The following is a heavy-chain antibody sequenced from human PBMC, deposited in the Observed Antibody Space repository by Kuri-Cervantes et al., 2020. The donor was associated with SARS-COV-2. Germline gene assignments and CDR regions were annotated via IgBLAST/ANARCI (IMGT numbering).Heavy chain of an antibody. V-gene: IGHV6-1*01. CDR3: AGGSSGRDY. CDR2: TFYRSKWHN. CDR1: GDCVSSNSAA. D-gene: IGHD6-19*01. Sequence: SETLSLTCAISGDCVSSNSAAWSWIRQSPSRGLEWLGRTFYRSKWHNDYAVSVKGRITISPDTSKNQFSLRLNSVTPEDTAVYYCAGGSSGRDYWGQGTLVTVSS. J-gene: IGHJ4*02.